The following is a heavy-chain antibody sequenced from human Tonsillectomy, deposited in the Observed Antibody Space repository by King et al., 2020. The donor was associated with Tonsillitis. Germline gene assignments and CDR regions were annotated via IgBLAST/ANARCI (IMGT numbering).Heavy chain of an antibody. CDR3: ARDRYYDSSGYETQDAFDI. Sequence: VQLQESGPGLVKPSQTLSLTCAVSGGSVSSGDYSWSWLRQPPGKGLEWIGYIYYSGSKYYNPSLKSRVTISVDTSKNQFSLKLSSVTAADTAVYYCARDRYYDSSGYETQDAFDIWGQGTMVTVSS. J-gene: IGHJ3*02. D-gene: IGHD3-22*01. CDR1: GGSVSSGDYS. V-gene: IGHV4-30-4*07. CDR2: IYYSGSK.